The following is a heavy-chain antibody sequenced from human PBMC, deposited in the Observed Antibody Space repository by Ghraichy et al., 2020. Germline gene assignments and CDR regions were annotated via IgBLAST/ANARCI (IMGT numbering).Heavy chain of an antibody. CDR2: INHSGST. CDR1: GGSFSGYY. V-gene: IGHV4-34*01. D-gene: IGHD6-13*01. J-gene: IGHJ4*02. Sequence: SETLSLTCAVYGGSFSGYYWSWIRQPPGKGLEWIGEINHSGSTNYNPSLKSRVTISVDTSKNQFSLKLSSVTAADTAVYYCARSQYSSSWNGLGYWGQGTLVTVSS. CDR3: ARSQYSSSWNGLGY.